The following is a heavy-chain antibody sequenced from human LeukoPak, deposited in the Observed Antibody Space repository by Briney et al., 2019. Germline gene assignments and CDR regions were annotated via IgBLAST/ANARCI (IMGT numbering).Heavy chain of an antibody. CDR3: AKDLAMILDAFDI. CDR2: ISGSGGST. J-gene: IGHJ3*02. CDR1: GFTFSSYA. Sequence: GGSLRLSCAAPGFTFSSYAMSWVRQAPGKGLEWVSAISGSGGSTYYADSVKGRFTISRDNSKNTLYLQMNSLRAEDTAVYYCAKDLAMILDAFDIWGQGTMVTVSS. V-gene: IGHV3-23*01. D-gene: IGHD3-16*01.